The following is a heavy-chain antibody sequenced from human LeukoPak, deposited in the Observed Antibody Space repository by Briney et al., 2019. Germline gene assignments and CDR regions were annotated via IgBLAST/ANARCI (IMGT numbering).Heavy chain of an antibody. V-gene: IGHV3-30*18. D-gene: IGHD1-26*01. Sequence: PGGSLRLSCAASGFTFSSYGMHWVRQAPGKGLEWVAVISYDGSNKYYADSVKGRFTISRDNSKNTLYLQMNSLRAEDTAVYYCAKDIVLSGSYFDAFDIWGQGTMVTVSS. CDR3: AKDIVLSGSYFDAFDI. J-gene: IGHJ3*02. CDR2: ISYDGSNK. CDR1: GFTFSSYG.